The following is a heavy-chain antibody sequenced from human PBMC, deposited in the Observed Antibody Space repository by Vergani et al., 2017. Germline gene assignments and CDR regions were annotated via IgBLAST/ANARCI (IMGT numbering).Heavy chain of an antibody. Sequence: EVQLVQSGAEVKKPGESLKISCKASGYIFTNYWIGWVRQMPGKGLEWMGIIYPGDSDIRYSPSFQGQVTISADKSIDTAYLQWSSLKASDTAMYYCARLGPVGATTSGWFDPWGQGTLVTVSS. CDR2: IYPGDSDI. CDR1: GYIFTNYW. V-gene: IGHV5-51*01. D-gene: IGHD1-26*01. CDR3: ARLGPVGATTSGWFDP. J-gene: IGHJ5*02.